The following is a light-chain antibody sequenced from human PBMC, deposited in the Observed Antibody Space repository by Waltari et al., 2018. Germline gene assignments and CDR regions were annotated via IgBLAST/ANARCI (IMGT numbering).Light chain of an antibody. V-gene: IGKV3-11*01. CDR2: DAS. CDR1: QSVNYY. J-gene: IGKJ5*01. CDR3: QQRNNWPPIA. Sequence: EVVLTQSPATSSLSPGERATLSCRASQSVNYYLNWYQQRPGQAPRLLIYDASNRAPGIPARFSGSGSGKDFTLTISSLEPEDFGVYYCQQRNNWPPIAFGPGTRLEIK.